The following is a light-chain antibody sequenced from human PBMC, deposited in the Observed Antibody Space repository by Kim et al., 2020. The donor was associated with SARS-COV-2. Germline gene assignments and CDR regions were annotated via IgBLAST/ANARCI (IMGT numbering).Light chain of an antibody. Sequence: DIQMTQPPSSLSASVGDRVTITCRASQSISTYLNWYQQKPGTAPKLLIYAASSLQSGVPSRFSGSGSGTDLTLTISSLQPEDFATYYCQQSYSTPLTFGRGTKVDIK. CDR3: QQSYSTPLT. CDR2: AAS. J-gene: IGKJ1*01. CDR1: QSISTY. V-gene: IGKV1-39*01.